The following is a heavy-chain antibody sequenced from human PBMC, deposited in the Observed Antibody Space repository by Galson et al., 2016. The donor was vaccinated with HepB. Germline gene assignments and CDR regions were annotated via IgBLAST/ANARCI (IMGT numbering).Heavy chain of an antibody. CDR1: GFSFSSYA. J-gene: IGHJ4*02. V-gene: IGHV3-30*04. CDR2: ISYDGSNK. Sequence: SLRLSCAASGFSFSSYALNWVRQAPGKGLEWVAVISYDGSNKYPADSVKGRFTISRDNSNNTLYLQMNSLRAEDTALYFCARYSNSWAPFDYWGQGRLVTVSS. D-gene: IGHD6-13*01. CDR3: ARYSNSWAPFDY.